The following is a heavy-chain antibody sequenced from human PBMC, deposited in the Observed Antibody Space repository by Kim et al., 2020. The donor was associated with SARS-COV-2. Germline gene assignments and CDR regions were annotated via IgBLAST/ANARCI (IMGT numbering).Heavy chain of an antibody. CDR3: ARSRYSSSWYYRGSPIWFDP. J-gene: IGHJ5*02. CDR1: GYTFTSYY. Sequence: ASVKVSCKASGYTFTSYYMHWVRLAPGQGLEWMGIINPSGGSTSYAQKFQGRVTMTRDTSTSTVYMELSSLRSEDTAVYYCARSRYSSSWYYRGSPIWFDPWGQGTLVTVSS. CDR2: INPSGGST. D-gene: IGHD6-13*01. V-gene: IGHV1-46*01.